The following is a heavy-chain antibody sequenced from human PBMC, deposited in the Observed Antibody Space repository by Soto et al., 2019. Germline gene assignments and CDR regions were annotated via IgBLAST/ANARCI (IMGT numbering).Heavy chain of an antibody. D-gene: IGHD6-13*01. CDR1: GGSISSSSYY. CDR3: ARGHSSSWYLVPFDY. V-gene: IGHV4-39*01. CDR2: IYYSGST. Sequence: PSETLSLTCTVSGGSISSSSYYWGWIRQPPGKGLEWIGSIYYSGSTYYNPSLKSRVTISVDTSKNQFSLKLSSVTAADTAVYYCARGHSSSWYLVPFDYWGEGTLVTVSS. J-gene: IGHJ4*02.